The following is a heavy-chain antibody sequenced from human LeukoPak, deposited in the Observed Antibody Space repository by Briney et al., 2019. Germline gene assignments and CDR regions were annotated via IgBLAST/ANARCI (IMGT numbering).Heavy chain of an antibody. V-gene: IGHV4-61*02. Sequence: TSETLSLTCTVSGGSISSGSYYWSWIRQPAGKGLEWIGRMYTSGSTNYNPSLKSRVTISVDTSKNQFSLKLSSVTAADTAVYYCAREGWLAIDYWGQGTLVTVSS. J-gene: IGHJ4*02. CDR1: GGSISSGSYY. D-gene: IGHD3-22*01. CDR2: MYTSGST. CDR3: AREGWLAIDY.